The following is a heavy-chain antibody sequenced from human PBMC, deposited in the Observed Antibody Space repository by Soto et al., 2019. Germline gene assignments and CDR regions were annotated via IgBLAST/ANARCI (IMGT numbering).Heavy chain of an antibody. V-gene: IGHV3-23*01. CDR1: GFTFTSYG. J-gene: IGHJ3*02. D-gene: IGHD1-1*01. Sequence: GGSLRLSCTASGFTFTSYGMGWVRQAPGKGLQWVSTIRGDGGQTHYTDSVKGRFSISRDTSKNTVYLQMNSLTAGDTAMYYCAKATATSGGAFEIYGLGTLVTVSS. CDR3: AKATATSGGAFEI. CDR2: IRGDGGQT.